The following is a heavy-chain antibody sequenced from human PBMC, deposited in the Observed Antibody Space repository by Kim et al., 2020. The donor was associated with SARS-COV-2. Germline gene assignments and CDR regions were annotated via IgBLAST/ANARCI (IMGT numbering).Heavy chain of an antibody. D-gene: IGHD3-9*01. CDR1: GYSFTSYW. CDR2: IDPSDSYT. J-gene: IGHJ3*02. Sequence: GESLKISCKGSGYSFTSYWISWVRQMPGKGLEWMGRIDPSDSYTNYSPSFQGHVTISADKSISTAYLQWSSLKASDTAMYYCARHGGYDILTGYSNAFDIWGQGTMVTVSS. V-gene: IGHV5-10-1*01. CDR3: ARHGGYDILTGYSNAFDI.